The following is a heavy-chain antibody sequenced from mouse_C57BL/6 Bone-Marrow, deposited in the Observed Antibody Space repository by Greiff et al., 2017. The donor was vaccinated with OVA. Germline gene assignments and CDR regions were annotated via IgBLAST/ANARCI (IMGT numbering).Heavy chain of an antibody. CDR3: ARWLLLAMDY. CDR1: GFTFSSYA. CDR2: ISDGGSYT. D-gene: IGHD2-3*01. V-gene: IGHV5-4*03. J-gene: IGHJ4*01. Sequence: EVKLEESGGGLVKPGGSLKLSCAASGFTFSSYAMSWVRQTPEKRLEWVATISDGGSYTYYPDNAKGRFPISRDNAKNNLYLQRSHLKSEDTAVYYCARWLLLAMDYWGQGTSVTVSS.